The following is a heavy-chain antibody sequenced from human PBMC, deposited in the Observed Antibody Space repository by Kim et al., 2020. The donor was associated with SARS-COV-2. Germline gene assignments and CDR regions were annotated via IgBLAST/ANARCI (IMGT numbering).Heavy chain of an antibody. CDR1: GGSISSYY. V-gene: IGHV4-59*01. CDR3: ARLRTNYDFWSGYYPYNWFDP. D-gene: IGHD3-3*01. CDR2: IYYSGST. Sequence: SETLSLTCTVSGGSISSYYWSWIRQPPGKGLEWIGYIYYSGSTNYNPSLKSRVTISVDTSKNQFSLKLSSVTAADTAVYYCARLRTNYDFWSGYYPYNWFDPWGQGTLVTVSS. J-gene: IGHJ5*02.